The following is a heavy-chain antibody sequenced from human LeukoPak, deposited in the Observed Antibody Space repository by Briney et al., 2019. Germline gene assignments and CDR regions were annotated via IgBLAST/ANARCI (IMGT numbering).Heavy chain of an antibody. CDR1: GFTFSSYW. J-gene: IGHJ5*02. CDR3: ARDSAGYCSSSSCYEEVYNWFDP. Sequence: GRSLRLSCAASGFTFSSYWMHWVRQAPGKGLVWVSRINNDGSTTTYADFVKGRFTISRDNGKNTLYLQMTSMRAEDTVVYYCARDSAGYCSSSSCYEEVYNWFDPWGQGTLVTVSS. D-gene: IGHD2-2*03. CDR2: INNDGSTT. V-gene: IGHV3-74*03.